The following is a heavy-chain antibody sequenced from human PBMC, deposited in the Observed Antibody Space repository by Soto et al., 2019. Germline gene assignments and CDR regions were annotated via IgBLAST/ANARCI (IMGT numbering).Heavy chain of an antibody. CDR3: ATAVSKFDTSGSLPYGVDV. D-gene: IGHD5-12*01. CDR2: IVVGNGNT. CDR1: GLTFTSSA. V-gene: IGHV1-58*02. J-gene: IGHJ6*02. Sequence: QVQLVQSGPEVKKPGTSVKVSCKASGLTFTSSAIQWVRQARGRRLEWIGWIVVGNGNTNYAQKFQKRVTITRDMSTSTAYMELSSLRSEDTAVYYCATAVSKFDTSGSLPYGVDVWGRGTTVTVSS.